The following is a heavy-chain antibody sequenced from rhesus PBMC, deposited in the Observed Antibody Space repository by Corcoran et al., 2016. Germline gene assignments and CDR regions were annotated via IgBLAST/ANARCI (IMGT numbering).Heavy chain of an antibody. Sequence: QLQLQESGPGLVKPSETLSVTCAVSGGSISSSYWSWIRQAPGKGLEWIGYIYGSGSSTNYNPSLKSRVTLSVDTSQNQRSLKLSSVTAADTAVYYCARTKTGYSGSFHFDYWGQGVLVTVSS. CDR2: IYGSGSST. CDR3: ARTKTGYSGSFHFDY. D-gene: IGHD6-25*01. V-gene: IGHV4-169*01. J-gene: IGHJ4*01. CDR1: GGSISSSY.